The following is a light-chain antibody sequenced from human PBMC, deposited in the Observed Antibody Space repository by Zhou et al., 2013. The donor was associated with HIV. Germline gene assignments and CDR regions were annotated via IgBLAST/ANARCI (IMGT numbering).Light chain of an antibody. CDR3: QQYANSPQT. Sequence: EIVLTQSPGTLSLSPGEGATLSCRASQTISSNYLAWYQQKAGQAPRLLIYGASTRATGIPDRFTGSGSGTDFTLTFTTLGPEDFAVYYCQQYANSPQTFGQGTKVEIK. V-gene: IGKV3-20*01. J-gene: IGKJ2*01. CDR1: QTISSNY. CDR2: GAS.